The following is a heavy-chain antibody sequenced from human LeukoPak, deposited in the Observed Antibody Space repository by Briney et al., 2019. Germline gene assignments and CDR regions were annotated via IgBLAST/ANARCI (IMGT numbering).Heavy chain of an antibody. CDR3: AREMNSGYDEGGLEY. J-gene: IGHJ4*02. D-gene: IGHD5-12*01. V-gene: IGHV1-2*02. Sequence: ASVKVSCKASGYTFTGYYMHWVRLAPGQGLEWMGWINPNSGGTNYAQKFQGRVTMTRDTSISTAYMELSRLRSDDTAVYYCAREMNSGYDEGGLEYWGQGTLVTVSS. CDR1: GYTFTGYY. CDR2: INPNSGGT.